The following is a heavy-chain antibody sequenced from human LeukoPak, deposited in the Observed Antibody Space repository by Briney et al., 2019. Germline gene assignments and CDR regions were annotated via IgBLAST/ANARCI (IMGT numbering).Heavy chain of an antibody. V-gene: IGHV3-48*04. J-gene: IGHJ3*02. Sequence: PGGSLRLSCAASGITFSSYSMNWVRQAPGKGLEWVSYIDIGGTPIYYADSVKGRLTISRDDAKNSVFLQMNSLRAEDTAVYYCARESRDYDSTTNDAFDIWGQGTMVTVSS. D-gene: IGHD3-22*01. CDR1: GITFSSYS. CDR3: ARESRDYDSTTNDAFDI. CDR2: IDIGGTPI.